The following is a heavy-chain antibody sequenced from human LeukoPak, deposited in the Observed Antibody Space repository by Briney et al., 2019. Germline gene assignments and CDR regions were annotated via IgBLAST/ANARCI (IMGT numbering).Heavy chain of an antibody. J-gene: IGHJ6*02. CDR1: GFTFSSYS. V-gene: IGHV3-21*01. CDR3: ARGYLGHRYYYYYGMDV. CDR2: ISSSSSYI. D-gene: IGHD1-14*01. Sequence: GGSLRLSCAASGFTFSSYSMNWVRQAPGKGLEWVSSISSSSSYIYYADSVKGRFTISRDNAKNSLYLQMNSLRAEDTAVYYCARGYLGHRYYYYYGMDVWGQGTTVTVSS.